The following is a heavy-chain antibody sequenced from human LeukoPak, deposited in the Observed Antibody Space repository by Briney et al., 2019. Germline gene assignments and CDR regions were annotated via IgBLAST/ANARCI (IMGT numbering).Heavy chain of an antibody. CDR2: ISGSGGST. Sequence: GGSLRLSCAASGFTFSSYAMSWVRLAPGKGLEWVSAISGSGGSTYYADSVKGRFTISRDNSKNTLYLQMNSLRAEDTAVYYCAKDGSGSYYYYGMDVWGKGTTVTVSS. CDR3: AKDGSGSYYYYGMDV. J-gene: IGHJ6*04. CDR1: GFTFSSYA. V-gene: IGHV3-23*01. D-gene: IGHD3-10*01.